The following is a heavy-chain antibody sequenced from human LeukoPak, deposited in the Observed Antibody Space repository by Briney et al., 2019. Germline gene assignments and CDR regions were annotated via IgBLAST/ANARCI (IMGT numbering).Heavy chain of an antibody. V-gene: IGHV1-18*01. Sequence: ASVKVSCKTSGYSENFYGITWVRQVAGQGLEWMGWISAQHGQTEYAPNSQDRVTMTTDTYTNPAYMELRRLTSDDTAVYYCAGSLGYCTSNVCYLKYWAQGTLVTVSS. CDR1: GYSENFYG. CDR2: ISAQHGQT. D-gene: IGHD2-8*01. CDR3: AGSLGYCTSNVCYLKY. J-gene: IGHJ4*02.